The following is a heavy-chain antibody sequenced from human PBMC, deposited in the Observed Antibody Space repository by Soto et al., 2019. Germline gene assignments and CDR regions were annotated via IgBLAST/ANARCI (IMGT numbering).Heavy chain of an antibody. D-gene: IGHD3-10*01. J-gene: IGHJ4*02. Sequence: EVQLLESGGGLVQPGGSLRLSCAASGFTFSSYAMSWVRQAPGKGLEWVSAISGSGGSTYYADSVKGRFTISRDNSKNTVYLQMNSLRAEDTVVYYCAKDLELYASGSKIGSDYWGQGTLATVSS. CDR3: AKDLELYASGSKIGSDY. V-gene: IGHV3-23*01. CDR2: ISGSGGST. CDR1: GFTFSSYA.